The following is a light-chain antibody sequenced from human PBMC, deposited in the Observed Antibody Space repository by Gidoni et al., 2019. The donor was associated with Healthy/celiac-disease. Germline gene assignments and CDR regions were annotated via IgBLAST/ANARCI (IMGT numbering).Light chain of an antibody. CDR2: YDS. Sequence: SYVLTQPPSVSVAPGKTARITCGGNNIGSKSVHWYQQKPGQAPVLVIYYDSDRPSGIPERFSGSNSGNTATLTISRVEAGDEADYYCQVWDSSSAVVFGGGTKLXVX. CDR3: QVWDSSSAVV. V-gene: IGLV3-21*04. CDR1: NIGSKS. J-gene: IGLJ2*01.